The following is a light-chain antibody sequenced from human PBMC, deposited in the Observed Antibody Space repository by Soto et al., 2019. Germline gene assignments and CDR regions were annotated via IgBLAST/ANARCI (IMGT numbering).Light chain of an antibody. Sequence: QSALTQSASVSGSPGQSITISCTGTSSDVGGYNYVSWYQQHPGKAPKLMIYEVSNWPSGVSSRFSGSKSGNTASLTISGLQAEDEADYYCSSYTSSSTLVFGTGTKLTVL. CDR2: EVS. CDR1: SSDVGGYNY. V-gene: IGLV2-14*01. CDR3: SSYTSSSTLV. J-gene: IGLJ1*01.